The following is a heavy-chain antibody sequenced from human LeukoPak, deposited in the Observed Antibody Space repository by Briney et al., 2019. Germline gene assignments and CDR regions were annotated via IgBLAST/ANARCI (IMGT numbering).Heavy chain of an antibody. V-gene: IGHV5-51*01. CDR3: ARQGYSSSRDF. J-gene: IGHJ4*02. Sequence: GESLKISCKGSEYSFTRYWIGLVRQMPGKGLEWMGIIYPDDSDTRYSPSFQGQVTISADKSINTAYLQWSSLKASDTAIYYCARQGYSSSRDFWGQGTLVTVSS. CDR1: EYSFTRYW. CDR2: IYPDDSDT. D-gene: IGHD6-13*01.